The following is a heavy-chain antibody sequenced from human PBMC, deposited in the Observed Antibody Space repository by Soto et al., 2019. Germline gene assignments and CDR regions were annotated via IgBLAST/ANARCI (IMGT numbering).Heavy chain of an antibody. V-gene: IGHV4-39*02. Sequence: NPSETLSLTCTVSGASIISSSYYWGRIRQPPGKGLEWIGSINYSGSTYYNPSLKSRVTISADTSKNQFSLKLRSVTAADTAVYYCARERLAVAGKGGWFDPWGQETLVTVSS. J-gene: IGHJ5*02. CDR1: GASIISSSYY. D-gene: IGHD6-19*01. CDR3: ARERLAVAGKGGWFDP. CDR2: INYSGST.